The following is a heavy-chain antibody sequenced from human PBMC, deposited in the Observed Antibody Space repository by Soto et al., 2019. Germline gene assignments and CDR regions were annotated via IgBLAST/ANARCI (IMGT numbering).Heavy chain of an antibody. V-gene: IGHV4-61*01. D-gene: IGHD4-17*01. CDR1: GVSVSSGSFY. Sequence: SETLSLTCTVSGVSVSSGSFYWAWIRQPPGKGLEWIGFISYSGTTNYNPSLKSRVTISVDTSRSQISLMVSSPTAADTALYYCARGATVTQYDYWGRGTLVTVSS. J-gene: IGHJ4*02. CDR3: ARGATVTQYDY. CDR2: ISYSGTT.